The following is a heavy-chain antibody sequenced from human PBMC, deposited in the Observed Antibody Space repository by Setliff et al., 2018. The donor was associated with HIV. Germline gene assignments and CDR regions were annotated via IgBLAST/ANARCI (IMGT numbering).Heavy chain of an antibody. V-gene: IGHV4-34*01. CDR2: VNHSGTT. CDR1: GAPLNGFF. CDR3: ARRRGPMVRGVDPAPSFFFDY. D-gene: IGHD3-10*01. Sequence: SQTLSLTCAVSGAPLNGFFWSWVRQRPERALEWIGEVNHSGTTNYNPSLESRVTISVDTSKNQFSLRVKSVTAGDTGLYFCARRRGPMVRGVDPAPSFFFDYWGQGTPVTVSS. J-gene: IGHJ4*02.